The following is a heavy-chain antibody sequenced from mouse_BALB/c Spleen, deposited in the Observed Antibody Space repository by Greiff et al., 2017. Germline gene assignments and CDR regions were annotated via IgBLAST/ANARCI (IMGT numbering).Heavy chain of an antibody. CDR2: ISSGGSYT. D-gene: IGHD2-10*02. J-gene: IGHJ4*01. CDR3: ARHAYGNSVYYYAMDY. Sequence: EVMLVESGGDLVKPGGSLKLSCAASGFTFSSYGMSWVRQTPDKRLEWVATISSGGSYTYYPDSVKGRFTISRDNAKNTLYLQMSSLKSEDTAMYYCARHAYGNSVYYYAMDYWGQGTSVTVSS. V-gene: IGHV5-6*01. CDR1: GFTFSSYG.